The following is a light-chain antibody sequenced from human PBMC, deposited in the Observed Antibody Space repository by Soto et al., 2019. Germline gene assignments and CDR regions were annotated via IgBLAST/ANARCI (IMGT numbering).Light chain of an antibody. J-gene: IGKJ1*01. V-gene: IGKV4-1*01. CDR1: QSVFSSSNNKNC. CDR3: RHCYSIHWT. CDR2: WAS. Sequence: DIVMTQSPDSLAVSLGERATINCKSSQSVFSSSNNKNCLAWYQQKPGQPPRLRIYWASTRDSGVPDRFSCSGSGTDFTLTISRLQAEDLALYYCRHCYSIHWTFGQATQVAIK.